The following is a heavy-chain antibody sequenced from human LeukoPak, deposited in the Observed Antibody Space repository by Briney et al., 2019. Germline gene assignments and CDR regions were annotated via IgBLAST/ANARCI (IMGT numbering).Heavy chain of an antibody. V-gene: IGHV3-30-3*01. Sequence: PGGSLRLSCAASGFTFSSYAMHWVRQAPGKGLEWVAVISYDGSNKYYADSVKGRFTISRDNSKNTLYLQMNSLRAEDTAVYYCAKDSTQGTTLFDYWGQGTLVTVSS. J-gene: IGHJ4*02. D-gene: IGHD1-7*01. CDR2: ISYDGSNK. CDR1: GFTFSSYA. CDR3: AKDSTQGTTLFDY.